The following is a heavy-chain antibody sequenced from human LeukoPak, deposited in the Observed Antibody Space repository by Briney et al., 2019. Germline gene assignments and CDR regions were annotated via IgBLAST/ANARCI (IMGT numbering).Heavy chain of an antibody. D-gene: IGHD3-22*01. V-gene: IGHV1-2*04. CDR2: INPNSGGT. J-gene: IGHJ6*02. Sequence: ASVKVSCKASGYTFTGYYMHWVRQAPGQGLEWMGWINPNSGGTNYAQKFQGWVTMTRDTSISTAYMELSRLRSDDTAVYYCARDAPSIYYDSSGYSYYYYGMDAWGQGTTVTVSS. CDR1: GYTFTGYY. CDR3: ARDAPSIYYDSSGYSYYYYGMDA.